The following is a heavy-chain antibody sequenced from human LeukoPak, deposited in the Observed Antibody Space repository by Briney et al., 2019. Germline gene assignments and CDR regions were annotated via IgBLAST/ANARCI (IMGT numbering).Heavy chain of an antibody. CDR1: GGSISSGGYY. CDR3: ARDSSGYFDY. J-gene: IGHJ4*02. CDR2: IYYSGST. D-gene: IGHD3-22*01. V-gene: IGHV4-31*03. Sequence: SQTLSLTCTVSGGSISSGGYYWSWIRQHPGKGLEWIGYIYYSGSTYYNPSLKSRVTTSVDTSKNQFSLKLSSVTAADTAVYYCARDSSGYFDYWGQGTLVTVSS.